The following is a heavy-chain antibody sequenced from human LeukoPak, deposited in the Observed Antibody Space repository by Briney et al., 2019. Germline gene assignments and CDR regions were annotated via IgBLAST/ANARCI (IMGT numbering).Heavy chain of an antibody. CDR1: GYTFTGYY. V-gene: IGHV1-2*02. CDR3: ARDLVEMATIRTHTPNDAFDI. D-gene: IGHD5-24*01. Sequence: ASVKVSCKASGYTFTGYYMHWVRQAPGQGLEWMGWINPNSGGTNYAQKFQGRVTMTRDTSVSTAYMELSRLTSDDTAVYYCARDLVEMATIRTHTPNDAFDIWGQGTMVTVSS. CDR2: INPNSGGT. J-gene: IGHJ3*02.